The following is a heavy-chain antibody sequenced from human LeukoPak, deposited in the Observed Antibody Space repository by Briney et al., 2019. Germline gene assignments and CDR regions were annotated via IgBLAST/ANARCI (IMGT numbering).Heavy chain of an antibody. J-gene: IGHJ5*02. D-gene: IGHD2-2*01. Sequence: GASVKVSCKASGYTFTSYGISWVRQAPGQGLEWMGWISAYNGNTNYAQKLQGRVTMTTDTSTSTAYMELRSLRSDDTAVYYCARVSLRRGAPAANWFDPWGQGTLVTVSS. V-gene: IGHV1-18*01. CDR1: GYTFTSYG. CDR2: ISAYNGNT. CDR3: ARVSLRRGAPAANWFDP.